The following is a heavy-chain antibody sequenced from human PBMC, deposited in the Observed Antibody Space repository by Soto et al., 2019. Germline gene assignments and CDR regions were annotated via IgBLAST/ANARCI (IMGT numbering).Heavy chain of an antibody. V-gene: IGHV1-18*01. Sequence: QVQLGQSGAEVKKPGASVTVSCKTSGYTFSNYGINWVRQAPGQGLEWMGWISGYNGNTNYAQTVQGRVTMTTDTSTGTVYMELRSLKSDDTAIYYCSRFIMVGGWFDPNYYHGMDVWGQGTTVTVSS. J-gene: IGHJ6*02. D-gene: IGHD6-19*01. CDR1: GYTFSNYG. CDR2: ISGYNGNT. CDR3: SRFIMVGGWFDPNYYHGMDV.